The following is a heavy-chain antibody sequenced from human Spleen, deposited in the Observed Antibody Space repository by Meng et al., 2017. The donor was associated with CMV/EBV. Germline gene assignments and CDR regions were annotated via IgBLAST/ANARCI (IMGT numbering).Heavy chain of an antibody. CDR3: AKGLRDIVVVPAAIRPTWYYYYYGMDV. D-gene: IGHD2-2*02. J-gene: IGHJ6*02. CDR1: GFTFDDYA. Sequence: GGSLRLSCAASGFTFDDYAMHWVRQAPGKGLEWVSAISWNSGGIGYADSVKGRFTISRDNSKNTLYLQMNSLRAEDTAVYYCAKGLRDIVVVPAAIRPTWYYYYYGMDVWGQGTTVTVSS. CDR2: ISWNSGGI. V-gene: IGHV3-9*01.